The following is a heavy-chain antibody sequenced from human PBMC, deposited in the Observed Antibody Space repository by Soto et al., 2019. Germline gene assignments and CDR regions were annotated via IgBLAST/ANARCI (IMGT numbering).Heavy chain of an antibody. Sequence: EVQLVESGGGLVKPGGSLRLSCAASGFTFSSYSMNWVRQAPGKGLEWVSSISSSSSYIYYADSVKGRFTISRDNAKNSLYLQMNSLRAEDTAVYYCARGPKTGNTYYYDSSGYYFDYWGQGTLVTVSS. CDR2: ISSSSSYI. D-gene: IGHD3-22*01. CDR3: ARGPKTGNTYYYDSSGYYFDY. J-gene: IGHJ4*02. CDR1: GFTFSSYS. V-gene: IGHV3-21*01.